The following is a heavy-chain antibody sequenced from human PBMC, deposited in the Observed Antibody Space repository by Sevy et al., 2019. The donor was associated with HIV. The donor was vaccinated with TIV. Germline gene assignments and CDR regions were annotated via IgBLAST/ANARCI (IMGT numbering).Heavy chain of an antibody. CDR1: GGTFSSYG. V-gene: IGHV1-69*13. Sequence: ASVKVSCKASGGTFSSYGISWVRQAPGQGLEWMGGIIPILGTVNDAQKFQGRVTITADESTTTAYMELSSLRSEDTAVYYCARGGGNGWYYFDYWGQETLVTVSS. D-gene: IGHD6-19*01. CDR3: ARGGGNGWYYFDY. J-gene: IGHJ4*02. CDR2: IIPILGTV.